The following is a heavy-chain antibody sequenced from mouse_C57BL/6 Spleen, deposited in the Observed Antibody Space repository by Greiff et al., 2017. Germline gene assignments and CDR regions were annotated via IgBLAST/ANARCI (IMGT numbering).Heavy chain of an antibody. Sequence: DVMLVESGGGLVKPGGSLKLSCAASGFTFSSYAMSWVRQTPEKRLEWVATISDGGSYTYYPDNVKGRFTISRDNAKNNLYLQMSHLKSEDTAMYYCARDALGDWYFEVWGTGTTVTVSS. D-gene: IGHD4-1*01. CDR2: ISDGGSYT. CDR3: ARDALGDWYFEV. CDR1: GFTFSSYA. V-gene: IGHV5-4*01. J-gene: IGHJ1*03.